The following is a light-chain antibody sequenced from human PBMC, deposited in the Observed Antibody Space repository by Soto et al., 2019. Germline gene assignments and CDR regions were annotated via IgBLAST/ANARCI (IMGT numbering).Light chain of an antibody. Sequence: DIQMTQSPSSLSASVGDRVTITCRASQSITGYLNWYQQKPGKVPKLLIYAASTLQSGVPSRFSGSGSGTDFTLTLSSLQAEDSANYYCQQSFIAPWTFGQGTKVEIK. CDR3: QQSFIAPWT. V-gene: IGKV1-39*01. CDR2: AAS. CDR1: QSITGY. J-gene: IGKJ1*01.